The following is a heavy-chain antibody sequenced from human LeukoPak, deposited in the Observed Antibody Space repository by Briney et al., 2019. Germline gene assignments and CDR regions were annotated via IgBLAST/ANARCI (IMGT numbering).Heavy chain of an antibody. J-gene: IGHJ4*02. V-gene: IGHV1-24*01. D-gene: IGHD3-22*01. CDR1: GYTLTELS. CDR3: ATARQNYYDSSGRFDY. CDR2: FDPEDGET. Sequence: ASVKVSCKVSGYTLTELSMHWVRQAPGKGLEWMGGFDPEDGETIYAQKFQGRVTMTEDISTDTAYMELSSLRSEDTAVYYCATARQNYYDSSGRFDYWGQGTLVTVSS.